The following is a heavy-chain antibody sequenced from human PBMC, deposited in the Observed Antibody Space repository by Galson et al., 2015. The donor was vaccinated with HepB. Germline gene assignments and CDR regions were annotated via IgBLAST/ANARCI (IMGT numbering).Heavy chain of an antibody. CDR1: GFTFSSLG. D-gene: IGHD1-1*01. CDR2: IGVNAGST. CDR3: PKGTTNIGY. Sequence: SLRLSCAASGFTFSSLGMAWVRQAPGKGLECVSAIGVNAGSTDYADSVKGRFTISRDNSKNMLYLQMNNLRAEDTAVYYGPKGTTNIGYWGQRTLVTVSS. V-gene: IGHV3-23*01. J-gene: IGHJ4*02.